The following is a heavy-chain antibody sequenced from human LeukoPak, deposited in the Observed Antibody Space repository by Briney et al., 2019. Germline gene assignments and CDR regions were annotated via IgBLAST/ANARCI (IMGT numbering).Heavy chain of an antibody. Sequence: EGSLRLSCAASGFTITSYFIHWVRQAPGKGLVWVSRINSDGSETGYADSVKGRFTISRDTAKNTVYLQMNSLRAEDTAVYYCARDFDWLLYDYWGQGTLVTVSS. D-gene: IGHD3-9*01. CDR1: GFTITSYF. CDR3: ARDFDWLLYDY. V-gene: IGHV3-74*01. CDR2: INSDGSET. J-gene: IGHJ4*02.